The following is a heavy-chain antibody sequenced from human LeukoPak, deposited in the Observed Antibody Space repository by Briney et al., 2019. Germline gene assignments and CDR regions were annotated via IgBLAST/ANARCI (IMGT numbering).Heavy chain of an antibody. CDR2: IKQGGSEK. CDR1: GFTFSSYW. V-gene: IGHV3-7*01. CDR3: ARDIVVVTALLDY. J-gene: IGHJ4*02. Sequence: GGSLRLSCAASGFTFSSYWMSWVRQAPGKGVEGVAHIKQGGSEKYYVDSVKGRFTISRDKAKNSLYLQMNSLRAEDTAVYYCARDIVVVTALLDYWGQGALVTVSS. D-gene: IGHD2-21*02.